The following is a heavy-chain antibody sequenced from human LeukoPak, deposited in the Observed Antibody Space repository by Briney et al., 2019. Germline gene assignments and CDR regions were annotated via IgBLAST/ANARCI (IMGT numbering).Heavy chain of an antibody. J-gene: IGHJ5*02. V-gene: IGHV3-53*01. D-gene: IGHD6-19*01. CDR3: AKDHSGWYDKWFDP. CDR2: ISTGSST. Sequence: GGSLRLSCAASGFTVSSNYMSWVRQAPGKGLEWVSAISTGSSTFYVDSVKGRFTIPRDNSKNTLYLQMNSLRAEDTAVYYCAKDHSGWYDKWFDPWGQGTLVTVSS. CDR1: GFTVSSNY.